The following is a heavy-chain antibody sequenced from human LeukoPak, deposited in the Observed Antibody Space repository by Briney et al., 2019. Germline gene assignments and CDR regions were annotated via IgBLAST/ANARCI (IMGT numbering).Heavy chain of an antibody. J-gene: IGHJ4*02. D-gene: IGHD3-16*01. CDR2: IIPSGGST. V-gene: IGHV1-46*01. CDR3: AGARFFRRGEIHFDF. Sequence: GGSVKVSCKASGYTFTGYYMHWVRQAPGQGLEWMGIIIPSGGSTNYAQKFQGRVTMTTDTSTSTVYMGLSSLRPEDTGIYYCAGARFFRRGEIHFDFGARGPLLTVSS. CDR1: GYTFTGYY.